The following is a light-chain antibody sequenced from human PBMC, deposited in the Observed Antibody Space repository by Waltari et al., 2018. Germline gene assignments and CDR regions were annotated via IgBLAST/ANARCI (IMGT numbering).Light chain of an antibody. J-gene: IGLJ3*02. CDR3: AAWDDSLNGWV. CDR2: TNN. V-gene: IGLV1-44*01. Sequence: QSVLTQSPSASGTPGQRVTISCSGSSPNIGSNTVNWYKQVPGTAPKLLISTNNQRPSGVPDRFSGPKSGTSASLAISGLQSEDEADYFCAAWDDSLNGWVFGGGTKLSVL. CDR1: SPNIGSNT.